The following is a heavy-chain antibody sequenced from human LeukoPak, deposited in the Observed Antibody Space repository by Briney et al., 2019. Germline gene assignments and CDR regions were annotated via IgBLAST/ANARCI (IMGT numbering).Heavy chain of an antibody. CDR1: GFTFSSYA. J-gene: IGHJ6*02. Sequence: GRSLRLSCAASGFTFSSYAMHWVRQAPGKGLERVAVISYDGSNKYYADSVKGRFTISRDNSKNTLYLQMNRLRAEDTAVYYCARDRDYDFWSGPEYYGMDVWGQGTTVTVSS. CDR3: ARDRDYDFWSGPEYYGMDV. D-gene: IGHD3-3*01. V-gene: IGHV3-30-3*01. CDR2: ISYDGSNK.